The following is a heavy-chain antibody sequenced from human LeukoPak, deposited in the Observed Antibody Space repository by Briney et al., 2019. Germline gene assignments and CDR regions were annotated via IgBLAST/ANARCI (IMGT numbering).Heavy chain of an antibody. J-gene: IGHJ6*04. CDR1: GGTFSSYA. V-gene: IGHV1-69*06. CDR2: IIPIFGTA. D-gene: IGHD6-13*01. CDR3: ARVLLLGYSTNYYYGMDV. Sequence: SVKVSCKTSGGTFSSYAISWVRQAPGQGLEWMGGIIPIFGTANYAQKFQGRVTITADKSTSTAYMELSSPRSEDTAVYYCARVLLLGYSTNYYYGMDVWGKGTTVTVSS.